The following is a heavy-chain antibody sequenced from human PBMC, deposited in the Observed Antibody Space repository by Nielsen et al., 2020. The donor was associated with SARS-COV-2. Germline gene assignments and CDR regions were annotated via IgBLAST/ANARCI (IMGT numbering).Heavy chain of an antibody. CDR1: GASISGSSNY. V-gene: IGHV4-61*01. CDR3: AMLVPSAMGKNWFDP. CDR2: IYYRGST. Sequence: GSLRLSCTVSGASISGSSNYWSWIRQPPGKGLELIGYIYYRGSTDYNPSLKSRVTMSVDTSKNQISLKLSSVTPTDTAVYYCAMLVPSAMGKNWFDPWGQGTLVTVSS. D-gene: IGHD2-2*01. J-gene: IGHJ5*02.